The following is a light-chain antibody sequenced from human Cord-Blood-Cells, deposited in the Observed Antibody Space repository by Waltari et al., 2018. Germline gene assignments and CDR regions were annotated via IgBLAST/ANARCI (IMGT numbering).Light chain of an antibody. CDR1: QSVFYSSNNKNY. CDR3: QQYYSTPP. CDR2: GAS. J-gene: IGKJ1*01. V-gene: IGKV4-1*01. Sequence: DIVMTQSPDSLAVSLGERATINCKSSQSVFYSSNNKNYLAWYQQKPGQPPKLLIYGASTRESGVPDRFSGSGPGTDFTLTISSLQAEDVAVYYCQQYYSTPPFGQGTKVEIK.